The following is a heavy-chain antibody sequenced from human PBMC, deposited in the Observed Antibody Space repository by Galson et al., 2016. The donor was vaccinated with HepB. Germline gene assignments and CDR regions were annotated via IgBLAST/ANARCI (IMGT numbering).Heavy chain of an antibody. Sequence: SVKVSCKASGFNFGSKAIHWVRQARGQHLEWIGWIVFGSGNTNFAQDLQERVTFARDISTNTVHMDLDGLTSDDTAVYYCATDRLGGLDYWGQGTQVTVS. V-gene: IGHV1-58*02. CDR3: ATDRLGGLDY. CDR1: GFNFGSKA. CDR2: IVFGSGNT. J-gene: IGHJ4*02. D-gene: IGHD1-26*01.